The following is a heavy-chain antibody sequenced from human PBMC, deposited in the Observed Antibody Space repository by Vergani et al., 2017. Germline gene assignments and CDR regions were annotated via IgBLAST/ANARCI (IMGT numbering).Heavy chain of an antibody. CDR3: ARMGGYDEGDAFRIGYFDS. CDR2: IYSTGST. D-gene: IGHD3-22*01. CDR1: GASVNSYY. V-gene: IGHV4-31*03. Sequence: QVKLQESGPGLVKPSETLSLTCTVSGASVNSYYWNWIRQHPGQGLEWIGYIYSTGSTHHNPSLRRRINMSVDTSKNQFSLKLNSVTAADTAMYYCARMGGYDEGDAFRIGYFDSWGPGILVTVSS. J-gene: IGHJ4*02.